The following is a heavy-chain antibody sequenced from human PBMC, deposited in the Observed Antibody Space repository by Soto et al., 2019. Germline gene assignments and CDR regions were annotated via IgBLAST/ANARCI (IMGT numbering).Heavy chain of an antibody. CDR3: ARAGGAGGTRLEAFDI. Sequence: SETLSLTCAVSAPSISSAYFWGWIRRPPGKGLEWIATIFHTGGTYYNPSLKSRVTISVDTSNNQFSLRLNSVTAADTALYFCARAGGAGGTRLEAFDIWDRVTMGIVSS. CDR2: IFHTGGT. D-gene: IGHD6-13*01. CDR1: APSISSAYF. V-gene: IGHV4-38-2*01. J-gene: IGHJ3*02.